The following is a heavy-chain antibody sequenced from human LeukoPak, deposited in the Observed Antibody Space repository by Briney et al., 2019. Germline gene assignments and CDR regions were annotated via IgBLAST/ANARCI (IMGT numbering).Heavy chain of an antibody. Sequence: GGSLRLSCAASGFTFSSYSMNWVRQAPGKGLEWVSSITSSSSYIYYADSVKGRFTISRDNAKNSLYLQMNSLRAEDTAVYYCARCTTGKTFGSLREIKKSREIDYWGQGTLVTVSS. CDR1: GFTFSSYS. CDR2: ITSSSSYI. D-gene: IGHD1-1*01. J-gene: IGHJ4*02. V-gene: IGHV3-21*01. CDR3: ARCTTGKTFGSLREIKKSREIDY.